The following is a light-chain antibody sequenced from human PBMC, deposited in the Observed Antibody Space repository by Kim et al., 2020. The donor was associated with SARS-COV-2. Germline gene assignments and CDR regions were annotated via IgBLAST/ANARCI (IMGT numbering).Light chain of an antibody. Sequence: DIQLTQSPSSLSASVGDRVTITCQASQDINKYLNWYQKKPGRVPKLLIYDAFNMETGVPLRFSGSGSGTDFTLTISSLQPEDTATYYCQQYDGVQITFGQGTRLEIK. CDR1: QDINKY. J-gene: IGKJ5*01. CDR3: QQYDGVQIT. V-gene: IGKV1-33*01. CDR2: DAF.